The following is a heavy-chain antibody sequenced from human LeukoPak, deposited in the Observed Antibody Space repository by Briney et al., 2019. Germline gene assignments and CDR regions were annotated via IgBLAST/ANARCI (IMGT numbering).Heavy chain of an antibody. V-gene: IGHV3-30*04. CDR3: ARDREYNYGDYGWFDP. CDR2: ISYDGSNK. CDR1: GFTFSSYA. Sequence: GGSLRLSCAASGFTFSSYAMHWVRQAPGKGLEGVAVISYDGSNKYYADSVKGRFTISRENSKNTLYLQINSLRAEDTAVYYCARDREYNYGDYGWFDPWGRGTLVTVSS. J-gene: IGHJ5*02. D-gene: IGHD4-17*01.